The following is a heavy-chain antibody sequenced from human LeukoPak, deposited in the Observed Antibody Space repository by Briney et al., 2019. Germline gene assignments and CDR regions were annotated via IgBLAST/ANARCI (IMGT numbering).Heavy chain of an antibody. J-gene: IGHJ4*02. CDR1: GLTFSSYA. CDR2: ISNGGDYA. D-gene: IGHD3-10*01. Sequence: GGSLRLSCAASGLTFSSYAMSWVRQTPGKGLEWVSVISNGGDYAYYADSVKDRFTISRDNSNNTLYLQMDTLRAEDTTIYYCAAHYGSYSTYDFWGQGTLVTVSS. CDR3: AAHYGSYSTYDF. V-gene: IGHV3-23*01.